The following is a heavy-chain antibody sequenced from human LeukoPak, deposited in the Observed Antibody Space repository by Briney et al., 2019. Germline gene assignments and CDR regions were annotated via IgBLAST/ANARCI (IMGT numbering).Heavy chain of an antibody. CDR3: AGPTCLRGGYCSTNF. Sequence: GGSLRLSCAASGFTFSSYTMHWVRQAPGKGLEWVSYISSTSDYTHYADSVKGRFTVYRDNARKSLFLQMDSLRVEDTALYYCAGPTCLRGGYCSTNFWGQGTLVTVSS. CDR1: GFTFSSYT. J-gene: IGHJ4*02. D-gene: IGHD2-2*01. CDR2: ISSTSDYT. V-gene: IGHV3-21*04.